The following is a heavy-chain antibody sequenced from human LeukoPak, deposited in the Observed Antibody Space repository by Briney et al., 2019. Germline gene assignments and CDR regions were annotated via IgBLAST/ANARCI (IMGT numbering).Heavy chain of an antibody. CDR3: ARDRSGIAAD. Sequence: SETLSLTCTVSGGSISSGDYYWSWIRQPPGKGLEWIGYIYYSGSTYYNPSLKSRVTMSVDTSKNQFSLKLSSVTAADTAVFYCARDRSGIAADWGQGILVTVSS. CDR2: IYYSGST. D-gene: IGHD6-25*01. CDR1: GGSISSGDYY. V-gene: IGHV4-30-4*01. J-gene: IGHJ4*02.